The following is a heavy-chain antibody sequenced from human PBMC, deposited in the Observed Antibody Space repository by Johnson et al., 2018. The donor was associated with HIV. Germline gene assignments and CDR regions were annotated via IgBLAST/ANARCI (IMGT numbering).Heavy chain of an antibody. D-gene: IGHD3-10*01. J-gene: IGHJ3*02. V-gene: IGHV3-20*04. Sequence: VQLVESGGGLIQPGGSLRLSCAASGFTFKDYGMSWVRQAPGKGLEWVAGVHWNGDGIGYADSVKGRFTISRDNSRNTLFLHMNSLRADDTAVYYCAIGRGEFPRHAFDIWGQGTMVTVSS. CDR3: AIGRGEFPRHAFDI. CDR1: GFTFKDYG. CDR2: VHWNGDGI.